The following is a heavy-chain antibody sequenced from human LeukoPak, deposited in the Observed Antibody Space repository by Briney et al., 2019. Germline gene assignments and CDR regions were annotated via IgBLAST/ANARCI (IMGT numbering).Heavy chain of an antibody. CDR1: GGSISRYY. V-gene: IGHV4-59*01. CDR2: IYYSGST. Sequence: SETLSLTCIVSGGSISRYYWSWIRQPPGKGLEWLGYIYYSGSTIYNPSLKSRVTISVDTSKNQFSLHLSSVTAADTAVYYCARDLLDYNNMGCFDPWGQGTLVTVSS. J-gene: IGHJ5*02. CDR3: ARDLLDYNNMGCFDP. D-gene: IGHD4-11*01.